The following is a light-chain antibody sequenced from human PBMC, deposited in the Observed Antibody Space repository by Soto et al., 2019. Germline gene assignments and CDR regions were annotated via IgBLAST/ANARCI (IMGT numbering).Light chain of an antibody. V-gene: IGKV3-11*01. J-gene: IGKJ1*01. CDR2: QTS. CDR3: HQRQSWPRT. CDR1: QYINTR. Sequence: ESVLTQSPCTQSSFPGDRVTLSCRPSQYINTRLAWYQHRPGQAPRLLIYQTSLRAAGIPARFSASGSGTDFTLTISDVQPEDFALYYCHQRQSWPRTFGQGTKV.